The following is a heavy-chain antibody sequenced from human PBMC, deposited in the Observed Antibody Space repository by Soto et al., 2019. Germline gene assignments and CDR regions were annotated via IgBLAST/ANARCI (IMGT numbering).Heavy chain of an antibody. V-gene: IGHV3-23*01. CDR3: AKERSSGWSFDY. Sequence: PGGSLRLSCAASGFTFSSYAMSWVRQAPGKGLEWVSVISGSDDSTYYADSVKGRFTISRDNSKNTLYLQMNSLRAEDTAVFYCAKERSSGWSFDYWGQRTLVTVSS. D-gene: IGHD6-19*01. CDR1: GFTFSSYA. CDR2: ISGSDDST. J-gene: IGHJ4*02.